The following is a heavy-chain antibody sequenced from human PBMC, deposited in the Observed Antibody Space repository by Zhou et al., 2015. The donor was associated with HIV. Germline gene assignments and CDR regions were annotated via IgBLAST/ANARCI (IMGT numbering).Heavy chain of an antibody. CDR2: IHGTYVNK. CDR1: GFTFSDHW. Sequence: VQLVESGGRPGHAWGGSLRLSCTASGFTFSDHWMGWIRQAPGKGLEWLSHIHGTYVNKYYADSVKGRFTISRDNAKNSLTLQMDSLRAEDTALYFCVRGPSYGSRPDYFDYWGPGLLVTVSS. J-gene: IGHJ4*02. V-gene: IGHV3-11*01. CDR3: VRGPSYGSRPDYFDY. D-gene: IGHD4-17*01.